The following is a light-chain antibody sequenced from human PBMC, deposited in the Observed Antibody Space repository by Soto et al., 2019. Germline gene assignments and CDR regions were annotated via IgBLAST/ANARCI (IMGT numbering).Light chain of an antibody. CDR2: DVS. CDR3: CSYAGSYTWV. V-gene: IGLV2-11*01. Sequence: QSALTQPRSVSGSPGQSVTISCTGTSTDIDFYNYVSWYQEHPGKAPKVILYDVSKRPSGVPDRFSGSRSGNTASLTISGLQAEDEADYYCCSYAGSYTWVFGGGTKVTVL. J-gene: IGLJ3*02. CDR1: STDIDFYNY.